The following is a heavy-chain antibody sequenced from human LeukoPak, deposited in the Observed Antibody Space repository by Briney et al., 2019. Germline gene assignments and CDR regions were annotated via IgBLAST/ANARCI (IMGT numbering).Heavy chain of an antibody. CDR2: INHSGST. CDR3: ARVFGRGYSYGPDY. J-gene: IGHJ4*02. V-gene: IGHV4-34*01. CDR1: GGSFSGYY. D-gene: IGHD5-18*01. Sequence: SETLSLTCAVYGGSFSGYYWSWIRQPPGKGLEWIGEINHSGSTNYNPSLKSRVTISVDTSKNQFSLKLSSVTAADTAVYYCARVFGRGYSYGPDYWGQGTLVTVSS.